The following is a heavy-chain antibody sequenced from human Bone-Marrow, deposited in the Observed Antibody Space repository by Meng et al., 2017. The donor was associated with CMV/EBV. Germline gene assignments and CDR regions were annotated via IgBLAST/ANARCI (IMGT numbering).Heavy chain of an antibody. J-gene: IGHJ6*02. Sequence: ASVKVSCKASGYTFITYYIHWVRQAPGQGLEWMGWISAYNGNTNYAQKLQGRVTMTTDTSTRTAYMELRSLRSDDTAVYYCAREGIVVVPAATSEYYYYYGMDVCGQGTTVAVSS. D-gene: IGHD2-2*01. CDR1: GYTFITYY. CDR2: ISAYNGNT. V-gene: IGHV1-18*01. CDR3: AREGIVVVPAATSEYYYYYGMDV.